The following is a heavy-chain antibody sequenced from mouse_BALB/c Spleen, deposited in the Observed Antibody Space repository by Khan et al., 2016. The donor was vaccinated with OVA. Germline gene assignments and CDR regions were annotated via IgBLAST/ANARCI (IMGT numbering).Heavy chain of an antibody. Sequence: DLVKPGASVKLSCKASGYTFTSYWINWIKQRPGQGLEWIGRISPGSGTPYYNEMFKGKATLTVDTSSSTAYIQLSSLSSEDSAVYFCARENYYGSSHYAMDYWGQGTSVTVPS. V-gene: IGHV1S41*01. CDR3: ARENYYGSSHYAMDY. J-gene: IGHJ4*01. D-gene: IGHD1-1*01. CDR1: GYTFTSYW. CDR2: ISPGSGTP.